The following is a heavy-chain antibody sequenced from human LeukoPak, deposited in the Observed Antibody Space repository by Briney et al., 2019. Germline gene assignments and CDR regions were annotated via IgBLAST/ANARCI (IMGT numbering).Heavy chain of an antibody. CDR2: INHNGST. J-gene: IGHJ6*02. Sequence: SETLSLTCAVYGGSFSGYYWSWIRQPPGKGLEWIGEINHNGSTNYNPSLKSRVTISVDTSKNQFSLKLRSVTAADTAVYYCGRTGIGSSYYYGMDVWGQGTTATVSS. CDR1: GGSFSGYY. V-gene: IGHV4-34*01. CDR3: GRTGIGSSYYYGMDV. D-gene: IGHD6-6*01.